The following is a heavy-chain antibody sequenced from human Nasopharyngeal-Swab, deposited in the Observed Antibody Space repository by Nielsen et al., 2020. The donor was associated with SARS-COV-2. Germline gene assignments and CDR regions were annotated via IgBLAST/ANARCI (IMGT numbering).Heavy chain of an antibody. CDR2: ISGHGGST. V-gene: IGHV3-23*01. D-gene: IGHD1-7*01. CDR3: AKLTGTPSFNRDFDN. J-gene: IGHJ4*02. Sequence: WLRQGPGNGLEWVSGISGHGGSTKYADSVKGRFTVSRDNSKNTLYLEMNSLRAEDTAVYYCAKLTGTPSFNRDFDNWGQGTLVTVSS.